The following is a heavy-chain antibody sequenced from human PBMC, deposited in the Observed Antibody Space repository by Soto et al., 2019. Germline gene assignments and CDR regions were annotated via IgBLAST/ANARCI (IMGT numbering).Heavy chain of an antibody. CDR1: VYSLAGYW. D-gene: IGHD3-22*01. V-gene: IGHV5-10-1*01. CDR3: ARQIYDSDTGPNFQYYLDS. J-gene: IGHJ4*01. Sequence: GQSLKISCKGSVYSLAGYWITWVRQKPGKDLEWIGRIDPSDSQTYYSPSFRGHVTISVTKSITTVFLQWSSLRASDTAMYYCARQIYDSDTGPNFQYYLDSCGHGTPGTVAS. CDR2: IDPSDSQT.